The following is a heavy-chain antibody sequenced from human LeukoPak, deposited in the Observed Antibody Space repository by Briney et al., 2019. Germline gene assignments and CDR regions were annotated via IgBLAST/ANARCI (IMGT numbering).Heavy chain of an antibody. CDR2: IYYSGST. CDR3: ARAGRGSGWPDY. J-gene: IGHJ4*02. D-gene: IGHD6-19*01. Sequence: SETLSLTCTVSGGSISSYYWSWIRQPPGKGLEGIGYIYYSGSTSYNPSLKSRVTISVDTSKNQFSLKLSSVTAADTAVYYCARAGRGSGWPDYWGQGTLVTVSS. V-gene: IGHV4-59*01. CDR1: GGSISSYY.